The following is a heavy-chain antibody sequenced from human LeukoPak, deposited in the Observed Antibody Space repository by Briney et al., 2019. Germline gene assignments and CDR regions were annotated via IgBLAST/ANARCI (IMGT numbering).Heavy chain of an antibody. CDR2: MYYTGTT. CDR1: GGSIRSLGYS. CDR3: ARSVSAYAGRGWFDP. J-gene: IGHJ5*02. Sequence: PSETLSLTCSVSGGSIRSLGYSWGWIRQPPGKGLEWIASMYYTGTTYYNPSLKSRVTMSVDTPKNQFSLNLTSVTAADTAVFYCARSVSAYAGRGWFDPWGQGTLVTVSS. V-gene: IGHV4-39*07. D-gene: IGHD5-12*01.